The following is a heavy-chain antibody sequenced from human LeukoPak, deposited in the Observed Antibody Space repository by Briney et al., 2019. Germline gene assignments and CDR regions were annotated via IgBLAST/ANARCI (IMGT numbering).Heavy chain of an antibody. CDR2: INQSGST. CDR3: ARGPVDCGGDCYSYFDY. V-gene: IGHV4-34*01. CDR1: GGSFSGYY. Sequence: PSETLSLTCAVYGGSFSGYYWSWIRQPPGKGLEWIGEINQSGSTNYNPSLKSRVTISVDTSKNQFSRKLSSVTAADTAVYYCARGPVDCGGDCYSYFDYWGQGTLVTVSS. J-gene: IGHJ4*02. D-gene: IGHD2-21*02.